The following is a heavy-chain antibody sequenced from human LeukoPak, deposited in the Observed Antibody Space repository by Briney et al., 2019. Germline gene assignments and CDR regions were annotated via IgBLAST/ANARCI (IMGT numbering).Heavy chain of an antibody. CDR1: GYTFTNYH. Sequence: ASVKVSCKASGYTFTNYHVHWARQAPGQGLEWMGWINPNSGGTNYAQKFQGRVTMTRDTSISTAYMELSRLRSDDTAVYYCARGLRGSPAFDYWGQGTLVTVSS. V-gene: IGHV1-2*02. D-gene: IGHD2-2*01. J-gene: IGHJ4*02. CDR2: INPNSGGT. CDR3: ARGLRGSPAFDY.